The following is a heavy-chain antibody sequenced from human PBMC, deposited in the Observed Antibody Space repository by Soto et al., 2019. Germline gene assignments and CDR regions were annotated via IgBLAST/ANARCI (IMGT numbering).Heavy chain of an antibody. CDR2: INTNTGNP. J-gene: IGHJ6*02. CDR3: ASSIAAAGTALYYYYGMDV. CDR1: GYTFTSYA. D-gene: IGHD6-13*01. Sequence: WASVKVSCKASGYTFTSYAMNWVRQAPGQGLEWMGWINTNTGNPTYAQGFTGRFVFSLDTSVSTAYLQICSLKAEDTAVYYCASSIAAAGTALYYYYGMDVWGQGTTVTVAS. V-gene: IGHV7-4-1*01.